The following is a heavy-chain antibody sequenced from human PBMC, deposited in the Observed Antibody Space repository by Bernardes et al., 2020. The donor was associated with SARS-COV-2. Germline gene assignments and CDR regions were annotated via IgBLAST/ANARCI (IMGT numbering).Heavy chain of an antibody. CDR2: FDPEDGET. CDR3: ATDQRYYDILTGSTYYYGMDV. D-gene: IGHD3-9*01. Sequence: ASEKVSCKVSGHTLPELSIHWVRQDPGKGLEWMGGFDPEDGETIYAQKFQGRVSMTEDTSTDTAYMELSSLRSEHTAVYYCATDQRYYDILTGSTYYYGMDVWGQGTTVTVSS. V-gene: IGHV1-24*01. J-gene: IGHJ6*02. CDR1: GHTLPELS.